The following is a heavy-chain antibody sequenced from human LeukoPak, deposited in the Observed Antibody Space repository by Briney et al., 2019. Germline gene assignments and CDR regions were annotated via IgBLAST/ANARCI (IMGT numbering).Heavy chain of an antibody. CDR1: GYTFTSYY. J-gene: IGHJ4*02. CDR3: ARGGSIAAPPHY. V-gene: IGHV1-46*01. CDR2: INPSGGST. D-gene: IGHD6-6*01. Sequence: ASVKVSCKASGYTFTSYYMHWVGQAPGQRLEWMGIINPSGGSTSYAQKSQGRVTMTRDTSTSTVYMELSSLRSEDTAVYYCARGGSIAAPPHYWGQGTLVTVSS.